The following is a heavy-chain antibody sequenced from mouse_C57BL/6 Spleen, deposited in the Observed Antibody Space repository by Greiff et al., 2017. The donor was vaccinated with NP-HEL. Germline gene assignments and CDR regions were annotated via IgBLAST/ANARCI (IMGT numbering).Heavy chain of an antibody. V-gene: IGHV5-17*01. D-gene: IGHD2-3*01. J-gene: IGHJ2*01. CDR1: GFTFSDYG. CDR2: ISSGSSTI. CDR3: ARGYSDY. Sequence: EVNLVESGGGLVKPGGSLKLSCAASGFTFSDYGMHWVRQAPEKGLEWVAYISSGSSTIYYADTVKGRFTISRDNAKNTLFLQMTSLRSEDTAMYYCARGYSDYWGQGTTLTVSS.